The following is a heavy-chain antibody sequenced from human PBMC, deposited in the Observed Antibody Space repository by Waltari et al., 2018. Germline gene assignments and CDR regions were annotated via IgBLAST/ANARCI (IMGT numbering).Heavy chain of an antibody. CDR2: ISYDGSNK. CDR3: ARGGIVVVPAATDY. J-gene: IGHJ4*02. CDR1: GFPFNSYA. V-gene: IGHV3-30-3*01. Sequence: QVQLVESGGDVVQPGRSLRLSCAASGFPFNSYAMPWVRQAPGKGLEWVAVISYDGSNKYYADSVKGRFTISRDNSKNTLYLQMNSLRAEDTAVYYCARGGIVVVPAATDYWGQGTLVTVSS. D-gene: IGHD2-2*01.